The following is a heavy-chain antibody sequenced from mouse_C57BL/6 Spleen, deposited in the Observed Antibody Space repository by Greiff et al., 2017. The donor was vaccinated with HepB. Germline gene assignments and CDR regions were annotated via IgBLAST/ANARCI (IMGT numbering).Heavy chain of an antibody. J-gene: IGHJ1*03. Sequence: VQLQQSGAELARPGASVKLSCKASGYTFTSYGISWVKQRTGQGLEWIGEIYPRSGNTYYNEKFKGKATLTADKSSSTAYMELRSLTSEDSAVYFCARRGLYYDYDDWYFDVWGTGTTVTVSS. CDR1: GYTFTSYG. CDR3: ARRGLYYDYDDWYFDV. D-gene: IGHD2-4*01. CDR2: IYPRSGNT. V-gene: IGHV1-81*01.